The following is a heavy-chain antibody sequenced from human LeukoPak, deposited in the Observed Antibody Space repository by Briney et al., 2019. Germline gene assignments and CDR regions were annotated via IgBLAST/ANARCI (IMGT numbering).Heavy chain of an antibody. CDR1: GGSISSSSYY. D-gene: IGHD6-19*01. J-gene: IGHJ6*02. CDR2: IYYSGST. Sequence: SETLSLTCTVSGGSISSSSYYWGWIRQPPGKGLEWIGSIYYSGSTYYNPSLKSRVTISVDTSKNQFSLKLSSVTAADTAVYYCAREGAVAALDVWGQGTTVTVSS. CDR3: AREGAVAALDV. V-gene: IGHV4-39*07.